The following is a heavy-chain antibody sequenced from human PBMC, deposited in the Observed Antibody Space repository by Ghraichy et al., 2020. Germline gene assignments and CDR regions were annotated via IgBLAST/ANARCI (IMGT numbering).Heavy chain of an antibody. CDR1: GFSLSAGGMA. J-gene: IGHJ4*02. CDR3: AHRYESSGNWDNDYFDY. CDR2: IYWDDDK. Sequence: SGPTLVKPTQTLTLTCSFSGFSLSAGGMAVGWIRQPPGKALEWLALIYWDDDKHYRPSLKNRLTITKDTSKNQVVLTMTNMVAMDTATYYCAHRYESSGNWDNDYFDYWGQGTLVTVSS. V-gene: IGHV2-5*02. D-gene: IGHD3-22*01.